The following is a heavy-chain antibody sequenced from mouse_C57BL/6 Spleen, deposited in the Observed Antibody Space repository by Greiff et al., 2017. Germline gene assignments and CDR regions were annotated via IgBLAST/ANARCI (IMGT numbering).Heavy chain of an antibody. Sequence: QVQLQQSGGELMKPGASVKLSCKATGYTFTGYWIEWVKQRPGHGLEWIGEILPGSGSTNHNEKFKGKATFTADTSSNTAYMQLNSLTTEDSAIYYCARTYYGNSWITYWGQGTLVTVSA. D-gene: IGHD2-10*01. V-gene: IGHV1-9*01. CDR3: ARTYYGNSWITY. J-gene: IGHJ3*01. CDR1: GYTFTGYW. CDR2: ILPGSGST.